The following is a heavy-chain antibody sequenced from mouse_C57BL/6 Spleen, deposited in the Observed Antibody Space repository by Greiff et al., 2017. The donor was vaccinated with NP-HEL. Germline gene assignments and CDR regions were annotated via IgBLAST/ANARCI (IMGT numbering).Heavy chain of an antibody. CDR2: ISYSGST. J-gene: IGHJ4*01. CDR3: ARNYGSSSYYAMDY. CDR1: GYSITSGYD. D-gene: IGHD1-1*01. Sequence: VQLQQSGPGMVKPSQSLSLTCTVTGYSITSGYDWHWIRHFPGNKLEWMGYISYSGSTNYNPSLKSRISITHDTSKNHFFLKLNSVTTEDTATYYCARNYGSSSYYAMDYWGQGTSVTVSS. V-gene: IGHV3-1*01.